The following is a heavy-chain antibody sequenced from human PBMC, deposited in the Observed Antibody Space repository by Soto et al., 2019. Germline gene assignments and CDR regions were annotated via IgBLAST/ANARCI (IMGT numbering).Heavy chain of an antibody. Sequence: EVQLVESGGGLVKPGGSLRLSCAASGFTFSSYSMNWVREAPGKGLEWVSSISSSSSYIYYADSVKGRFTISRDNAKNSLYLQMNSLRAEDTAVHYCARGAVAGGFDYWGQGTLVTVSS. V-gene: IGHV3-21*01. D-gene: IGHD6-19*01. J-gene: IGHJ4*02. CDR1: GFTFSSYS. CDR2: ISSSSSYI. CDR3: ARGAVAGGFDY.